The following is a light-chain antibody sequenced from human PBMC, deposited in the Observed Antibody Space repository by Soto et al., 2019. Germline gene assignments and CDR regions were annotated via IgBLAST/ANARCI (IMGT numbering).Light chain of an antibody. CDR3: QSYDSILSGVV. CDR2: GNS. CDR1: SSNIGAGYD. J-gene: IGLJ2*01. V-gene: IGLV1-40*01. Sequence: QSVLTQPPSVSGAPGQRVTISCTGSSSNIGAGYDVHWSQQLPGTAPKLLIYGNSNRPSGVPDRFSGSKSGTSASLAITGLQAEDVADYYCQSYDSILSGVVFGGGTKLTVL.